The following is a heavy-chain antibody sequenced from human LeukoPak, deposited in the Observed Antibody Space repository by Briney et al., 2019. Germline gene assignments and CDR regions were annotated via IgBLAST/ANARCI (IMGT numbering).Heavy chain of an antibody. CDR3: KSGGAAPGSFDY. Sequence: GGSLRLSCEASGFTFRNSWMTWVRQAPGKGLEWVANIKYDGNEEYYVDSVKGRFTISRDNAKNSLYLQLNSLRVEDTAVYYCKSGGAAPGSFDYWGQGTLVTVSP. CDR1: GFTFRNSW. D-gene: IGHD1-1*01. V-gene: IGHV3-7*01. CDR2: IKYDGNEE. J-gene: IGHJ4*02.